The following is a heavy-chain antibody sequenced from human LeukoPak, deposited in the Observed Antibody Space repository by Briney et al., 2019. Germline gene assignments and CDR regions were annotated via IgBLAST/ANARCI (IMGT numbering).Heavy chain of an antibody. Sequence: PGGSLRLSCAASGFTFSSYGMSWVRQAPGKGLEWVSAISGGGGNTHYADSVKGRFTISRDNSKNTLYLQMNSLRAEDTAVYYRALDARLGESLRWGQGTLVTVSS. CDR1: GFTFSSYG. CDR3: ALDARLGESLR. CDR2: ISGGGGNT. V-gene: IGHV3-23*01. D-gene: IGHD3-16*01. J-gene: IGHJ4*02.